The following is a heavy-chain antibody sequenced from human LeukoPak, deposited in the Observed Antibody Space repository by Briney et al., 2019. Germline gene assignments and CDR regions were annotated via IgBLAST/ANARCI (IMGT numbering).Heavy chain of an antibody. CDR1: GDSISTSTFY. Sequence: SETLSLTCTVSGDSISTSTFYWGWIRQPPGKGLEWIGSINSSGTTYYNPSLKSRVTLSVDTSKNQFSLRLSSVTAADTAVYYCVRDTGTTVISYGPLSKLHSSYGIDVWGQGTAMTVSS. V-gene: IGHV4-39*07. J-gene: IGHJ6*02. D-gene: IGHD4-23*01. CDR2: INSSGTT. CDR3: VRDTGTTVISYGPLSKLHSSYGIDV.